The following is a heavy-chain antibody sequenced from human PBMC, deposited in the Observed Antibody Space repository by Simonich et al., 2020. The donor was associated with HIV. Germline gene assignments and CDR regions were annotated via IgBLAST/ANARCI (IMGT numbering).Heavy chain of an antibody. Sequence: QVQLQQWGAGLLKPSETLSLTCAVYGGSFSGYYWSWLRQPPWKGREWVGEINHSGSTNKTPTHKRRVTISVDTSKNPFSLKLSSVTAADTAVYYCAGSPEYDPSKIAAAALLRGAAFDIWGQGTMVTVSS. J-gene: IGHJ3*02. V-gene: IGHV4-34*01. CDR2: INHSGST. D-gene: IGHD6-13*01. CDR3: AGSPEYDPSKIAAAALLRGAAFDI. CDR1: GGSFSGYY.